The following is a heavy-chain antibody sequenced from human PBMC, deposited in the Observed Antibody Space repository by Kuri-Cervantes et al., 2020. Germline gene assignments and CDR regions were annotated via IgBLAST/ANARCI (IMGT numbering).Heavy chain of an antibody. D-gene: IGHD2-21*02. Sequence: GESLKISCAASGFTFSSYGMHWVRQAPGKGLEWVAVIWYDGSNKYYADSVKGRFTISRDNSKNTLYLQMNSLRAEDTAVYYCAKDQSVVVTNEYFQHWGQGTLVTVYS. CDR2: IWYDGSNK. CDR1: GFTFSSYG. CDR3: AKDQSVVVTNEYFQH. V-gene: IGHV3-30*02. J-gene: IGHJ1*01.